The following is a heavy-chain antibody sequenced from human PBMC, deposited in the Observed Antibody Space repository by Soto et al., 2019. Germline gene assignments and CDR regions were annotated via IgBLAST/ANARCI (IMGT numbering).Heavy chain of an antibody. V-gene: IGHV1-2*04. J-gene: IGHJ3*02. D-gene: IGHD2-21*02. CDR1: GYTFTGYY. CDR2: INPNSGGT. Sequence: ASVKVSCKASGYTFTGYYMHWVRQAPGQGLEWMGWINPNSGGTNYAQKFQGWVTMTRDTSISTAYMELSRLRSDDTAVYYCATCGGDCYSPNYAFDIWGQGTMVTVSS. CDR3: ATCGGDCYSPNYAFDI.